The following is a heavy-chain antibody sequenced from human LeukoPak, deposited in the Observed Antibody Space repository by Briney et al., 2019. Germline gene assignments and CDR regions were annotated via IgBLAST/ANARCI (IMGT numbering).Heavy chain of an antibody. D-gene: IGHD6-13*01. V-gene: IGHV4-34*01. Sequence: SETLSLTCAVYGGSFSGYYWSWIRQPPGKGLEWIGEINHSGSTNYNPSLKSRVTISVDTSKNQFSLKLSSVTAADTAVYYCARVGRAQLAVDYWGQGTLVTVSS. J-gene: IGHJ4*02. CDR2: INHSGST. CDR3: ARVGRAQLAVDY. CDR1: GGSFSGYY.